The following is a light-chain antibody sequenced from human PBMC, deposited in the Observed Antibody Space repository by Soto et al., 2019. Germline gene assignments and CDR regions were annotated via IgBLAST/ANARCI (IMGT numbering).Light chain of an antibody. CDR2: EVS. CDR1: SSDVGGYNY. Sequence: QSALTQPPSASGSPGQSVTLSCTGTSSDVGGYNYVSWYQQHPGKAPKLMISEVSKRPSGVPDRFSGSKSGNTASLTVSGLQAEDEADYYCRSFAGNNNLVFGGGITLTVL. V-gene: IGLV2-8*01. CDR3: RSFAGNNNLV. J-gene: IGLJ2*01.